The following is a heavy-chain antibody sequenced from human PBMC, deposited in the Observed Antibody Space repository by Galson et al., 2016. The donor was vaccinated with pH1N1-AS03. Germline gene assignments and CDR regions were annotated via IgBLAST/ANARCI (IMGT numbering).Heavy chain of an antibody. Sequence: TLSLTCAVYGGSLSGYYWTWIRQPLGKGLQWIGESDHRGSTRGITTHNPSLKSRVTISVDTSKNQFSLRLNSVTAADTAVYFCARGNDYGSGTFYRSFGMDVWGQGTTVAVSS. J-gene: IGHJ6*02. CDR3: ARGNDYGSGTFYRSFGMDV. CDR2: SDHRGST. V-gene: IGHV4-34*01. CDR1: GGSLSGYY. D-gene: IGHD3-10*01.